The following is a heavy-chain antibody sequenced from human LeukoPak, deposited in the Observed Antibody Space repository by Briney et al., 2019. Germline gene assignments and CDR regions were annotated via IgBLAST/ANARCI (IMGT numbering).Heavy chain of an antibody. Sequence: SETLSLTCTVSGGSISSYYWSWIRLPPGKGLEWIGYLSKSGNTNYSPSLKSRVTIFGDTSKNQFFLKLSSVTAADTAMYYCARGGRWLQFNYWGRGTLVTVSS. V-gene: IGHV4-59*01. CDR3: ARGGRWLQFNY. CDR1: GGSISSYY. D-gene: IGHD5-24*01. CDR2: LSKSGNT. J-gene: IGHJ4*02.